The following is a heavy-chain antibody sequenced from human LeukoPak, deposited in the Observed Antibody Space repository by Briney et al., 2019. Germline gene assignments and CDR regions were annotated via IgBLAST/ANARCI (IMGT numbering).Heavy chain of an antibody. J-gene: IGHJ4*02. CDR2: IFPYDSDT. Sequence: GASLKISCKGSGYSFINYWIGWVRQMPGEGMEWKGIIFPYDSDTRYSPSFQGQVTISADKSISTAYLQWSSLKASDTAMYYCARPGRGYSSTWYLDYWGQGTLVTVSS. D-gene: IGHD6-13*01. V-gene: IGHV5-51*01. CDR3: ARPGRGYSSTWYLDY. CDR1: GYSFINYW.